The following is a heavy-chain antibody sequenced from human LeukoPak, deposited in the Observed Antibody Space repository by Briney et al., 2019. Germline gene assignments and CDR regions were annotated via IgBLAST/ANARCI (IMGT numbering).Heavy chain of an antibody. CDR1: GFTFDDYG. V-gene: IGHV3-20*04. CDR2: INWNGGST. D-gene: IGHD6-13*01. CDR3: ARVDLGSSWYEYYFDY. Sequence: GGSLRLSCAASGFTFDDYGMSWVRQAPGKGLGWVSGINWNGGSTGYADSVKGRFTISRDNAKNSLYLQMNSLRAEDTALYYCARVDLGSSWYEYYFDYWGQGTLVTVSS. J-gene: IGHJ4*02.